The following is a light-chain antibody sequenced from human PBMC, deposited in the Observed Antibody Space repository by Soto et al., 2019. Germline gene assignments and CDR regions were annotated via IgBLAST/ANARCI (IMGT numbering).Light chain of an antibody. Sequence: AIQLTQSPSSLSASVGDRVTITCRASQGISSSLAWYQQKPGKTPDLLIYDASSLESGVPSRFSGSGSGTEFTLTISSLQPDDFATYYCQHYNSYSEAFGQGTKVDIK. CDR1: QGISSS. CDR2: DAS. J-gene: IGKJ1*01. V-gene: IGKV1-13*02. CDR3: QHYNSYSEA.